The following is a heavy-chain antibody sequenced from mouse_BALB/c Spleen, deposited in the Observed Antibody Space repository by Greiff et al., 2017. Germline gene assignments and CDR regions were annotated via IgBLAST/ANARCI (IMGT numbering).Heavy chain of an antibody. D-gene: IGHD1-3*01. CDR1: GYTFTSYW. V-gene: IGHV1-87*01. CDR3: ARRKGKGYFDY. CDR2: IYPGDGDT. Sequence: QVQLKESGAELARPGASVKLSCKASGYTFTSYWMQWVKQRPGQGLEWIGAIYPGDGDTRYTQKFKGKATLTADKSSSTAYMQLSSLASEDSAVYYCARRKGKGYFDYWGQGTTLTVSS. J-gene: IGHJ2*01.